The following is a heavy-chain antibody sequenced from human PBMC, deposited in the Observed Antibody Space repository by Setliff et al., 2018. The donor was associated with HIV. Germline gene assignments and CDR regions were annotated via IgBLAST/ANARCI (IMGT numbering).Heavy chain of an antibody. CDR2: VRSKPNGGTT. Sequence: GGSLRLSCAASGFTFDDYALTWVRQAPGKGLEWVGFVRSKPNGGTTDYAASVKGRFTISRDDAKTIAYLHMNSLTTDDTAVYYCTPIDYWGQGTLVTVSS. V-gene: IGHV3-49*04. CDR3: TPIDY. CDR1: GFTFDDYA. J-gene: IGHJ4*02.